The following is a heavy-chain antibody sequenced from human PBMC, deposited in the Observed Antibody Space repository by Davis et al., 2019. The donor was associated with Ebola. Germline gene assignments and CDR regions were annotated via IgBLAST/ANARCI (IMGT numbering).Heavy chain of an antibody. J-gene: IGHJ5*02. CDR3: AKDLRGRFLEWLVFDP. CDR2: IYNSGST. D-gene: IGHD3-3*01. Sequence: MPGGSLRLSCSVSGDSINRHYWSWIRQPPGQGLEWIGYIYNSGSTNYNPSLKSRVTISVDKSKNQFSLKLSSVTAADTAVYYCAKDLRGRFLEWLVFDPWGQGTLVTVSS. CDR1: GDSINRHY. V-gene: IGHV4-59*11.